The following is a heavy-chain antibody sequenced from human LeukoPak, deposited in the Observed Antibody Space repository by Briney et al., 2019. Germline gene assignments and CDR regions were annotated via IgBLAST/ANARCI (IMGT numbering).Heavy chain of an antibody. CDR1: GFTFSDYY. V-gene: IGHV3-11*01. CDR2: ISSSGSTI. CDR3: ARAFGLPSYSGSYWFDP. Sequence: GGSLRLSCAASGFTFSDYYMSWIHQAPGKGLEWVSYISSSGSTIYYADSVKGRFTISRDNAKNSLYLQMNSLRAEDTAVYYCARAFGLPSYSGSYWFDPWGQGTLVTVSS. J-gene: IGHJ5*02. D-gene: IGHD1-26*01.